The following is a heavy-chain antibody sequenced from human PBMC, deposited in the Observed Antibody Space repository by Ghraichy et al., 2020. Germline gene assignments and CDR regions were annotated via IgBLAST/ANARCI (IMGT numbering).Heavy chain of an antibody. Sequence: ASVKVSCKASGYTFNNYAISWVRQAPGQGLEWMGWIRPHNGKTEYTQKFQGRVTMTTDTSTNTAYMELGSLRSDDTAVYYCAREEPREFFYFHYGMDVWGQGTTVTVSS. D-gene: IGHD2/OR15-2a*01. CDR2: IRPHNGKT. CDR3: AREEPREFFYFHYGMDV. V-gene: IGHV1-18*01. CDR1: GYTFNNYA. J-gene: IGHJ6*02.